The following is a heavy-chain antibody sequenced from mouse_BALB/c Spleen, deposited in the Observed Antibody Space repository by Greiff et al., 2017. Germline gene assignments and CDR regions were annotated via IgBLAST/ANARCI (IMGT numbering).Heavy chain of an antibody. V-gene: IGHV1S29*02. D-gene: IGHD2-4*01. Sequence: VQLQQSGPELVKPGASVKISCKASGYTFTDYNMHWVKQSHGKSLEWIGYIYPYNGGTGYNQKFKSKATLTVDNSSSTAYMELRSLTSEDSAVYYCARDYDYDVFFAYWGQGTLVTVSA. CDR1: GYTFTDYN. J-gene: IGHJ3*01. CDR2: IYPYNGGT. CDR3: ARDYDYDVFFAY.